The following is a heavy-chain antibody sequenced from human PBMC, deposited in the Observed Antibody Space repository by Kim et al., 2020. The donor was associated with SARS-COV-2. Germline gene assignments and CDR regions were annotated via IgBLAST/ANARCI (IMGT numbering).Heavy chain of an antibody. J-gene: IGHJ6*03. CDR1: GYTFTSYD. V-gene: IGHV1-8*01. CDR2: MNPNSGNT. CDR3: ARGYLKSIVVVIAPRTYYYMDV. Sequence: ASVKVSCKASGYTFTSYDINWVRQATGQGLEWMGWMNPNSGNTGYAQKFQGRVTMTRNTSISTAYMELSSLRSEDTAVYYCARGYLKSIVVVIAPRTYYYMDVWGKGTPVTVSS. D-gene: IGHD2-21*01.